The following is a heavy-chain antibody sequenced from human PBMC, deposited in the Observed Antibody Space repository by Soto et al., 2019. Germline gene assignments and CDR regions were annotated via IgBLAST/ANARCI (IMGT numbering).Heavy chain of an antibody. CDR2: ISGSGGST. Sequence: GGSLRLSCAASGFTFSSYAMSWVRQAPGKGLEWVSAISGSGGSTYYADSVKGRFTISRDNSKNTLYLQMNSLRAEDTAVYYCARDYPLGITSYYYGMDDWGQGTTVTVSS. CDR1: GFTFSSYA. CDR3: ARDYPLGITSYYYGMDD. J-gene: IGHJ6*02. D-gene: IGHD3-10*01. V-gene: IGHV3-23*01.